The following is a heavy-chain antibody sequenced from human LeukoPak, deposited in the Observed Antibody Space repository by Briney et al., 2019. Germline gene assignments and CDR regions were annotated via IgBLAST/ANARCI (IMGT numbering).Heavy chain of an antibody. CDR1: GFSVSNNY. Sequence: PGGSLRLSCAASGFSVSNNYMTWVCQAPGKGLEWVSVIYNGGNTYYADSVKGRFTISGDNSKNTVYLQMNSLRAEDTAVYYCAREGLYSSADYWGQGTLVIVSS. CDR2: IYNGGNT. D-gene: IGHD6-25*01. V-gene: IGHV3-53*01. J-gene: IGHJ4*02. CDR3: AREGLYSSADY.